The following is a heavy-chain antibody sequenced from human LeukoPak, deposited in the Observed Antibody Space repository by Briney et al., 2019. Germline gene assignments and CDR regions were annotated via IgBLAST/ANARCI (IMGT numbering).Heavy chain of an antibody. J-gene: IGHJ4*02. Sequence: PGGSLRLSCAASGFTFSSYEMNWVRQAPGKGLEWVSYISSSGSTIYYADSVKGRFTISRDNAKNSLYLQMNSLRAEDTALYYCARERKGGFIDFWGQGTLVPVSS. CDR3: ARERKGGFIDF. CDR1: GFTFSSYE. V-gene: IGHV3-48*03. CDR2: ISSSGSTI. D-gene: IGHD3-16*01.